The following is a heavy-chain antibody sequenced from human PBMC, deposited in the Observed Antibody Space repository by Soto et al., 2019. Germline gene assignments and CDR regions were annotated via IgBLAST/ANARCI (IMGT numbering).Heavy chain of an antibody. J-gene: IGHJ6*02. CDR2: IISGGTRV. CDR1: GFPFSSDW. V-gene: IGHV3-74*01. CDR3: ARERTSKGGLDI. Sequence: EVQLVEAGGGLVQPGGSLRLSCAASGFPFSSDWMNWVRHSPGKGLEWVSRIISGGTRVSYADSVKGRFTITRDNAKKTLDLEMHSLTVDDTAVYYCARERTSKGGLDIWGQGTTVTVSS.